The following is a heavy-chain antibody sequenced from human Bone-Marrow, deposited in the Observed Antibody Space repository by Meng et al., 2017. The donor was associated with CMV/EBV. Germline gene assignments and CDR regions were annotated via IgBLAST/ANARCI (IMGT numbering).Heavy chain of an antibody. D-gene: IGHD6-6*01. Sequence: GSLKISCKASGYTFSSYGISWVRQAPGQGLEWMGWISAYNGNTNFAQKLQGRVTMTTDTSTSTAYLELRSLRSDDTAVYYCAREEYFSSSGDYWGQGTLVTVSS. V-gene: IGHV1-18*01. CDR1: GYTFSSYG. CDR3: AREEYFSSSGDY. J-gene: IGHJ4*02. CDR2: ISAYNGNT.